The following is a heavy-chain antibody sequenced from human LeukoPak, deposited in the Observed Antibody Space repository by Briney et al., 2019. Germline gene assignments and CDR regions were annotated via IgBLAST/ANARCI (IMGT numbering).Heavy chain of an antibody. D-gene: IGHD3-22*01. CDR1: GGSISSYY. J-gene: IGHJ4*02. CDR3: ARGYDSSGYYYYFDY. Sequence: SETLSLTCTVSGGSISSYYWSWIRQSPGKGLEWIWYIYFTGSTNYNPSLKSRVTISVDTSKNQFSLKLSSVTAADTAVYYCARGYDSSGYYYYFDYWGQGTLVTVSS. V-gene: IGHV4-59*01. CDR2: IYFTGST.